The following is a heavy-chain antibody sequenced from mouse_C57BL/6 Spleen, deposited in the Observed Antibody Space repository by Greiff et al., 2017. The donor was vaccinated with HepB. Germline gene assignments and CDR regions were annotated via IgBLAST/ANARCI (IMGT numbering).Heavy chain of an antibody. J-gene: IGHJ1*03. Sequence: QVQLKESGAELVRPGTSVKVSCKASGYAFTNYLIEWVKQRPGQGLEWIGVINPGSGGTNYNEKFKGKATLTADKSSSTAYMQLSSLTSEDSAVYFCARGWDVWYFDVWGTGTTVTVSS. CDR3: ARGWDVWYFDV. CDR2: INPGSGGT. V-gene: IGHV1-54*01. CDR1: GYAFTNYL. D-gene: IGHD4-1*01.